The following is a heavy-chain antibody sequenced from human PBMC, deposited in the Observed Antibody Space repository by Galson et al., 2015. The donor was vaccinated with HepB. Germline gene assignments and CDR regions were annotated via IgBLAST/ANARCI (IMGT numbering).Heavy chain of an antibody. D-gene: IGHD1-14*01. V-gene: IGHV3-30*04. J-gene: IGHJ4*02. CDR1: GFAFNSYA. Sequence: SLRLSCAASGFAFNSYAMHWVRQAPGEGLEWVAVISYDGSHKYYANSVKGRFTISRDNSKNTLYLQMNSLRAEDTAVYFCARDPRHIKDHYFDYWGQGTLVTVSS. CDR2: ISYDGSHK. CDR3: ARDPRHIKDHYFDY.